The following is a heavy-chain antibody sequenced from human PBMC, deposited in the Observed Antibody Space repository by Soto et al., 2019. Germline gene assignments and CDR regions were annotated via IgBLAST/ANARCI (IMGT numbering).Heavy chain of an antibody. CDR2: IGTAGDT. CDR3: ARGRRGYSGYYYYYYMDV. D-gene: IGHD6-13*01. V-gene: IGHV3-13*01. J-gene: IGHJ6*03. Sequence: GGSLRLSCAASGFTFSSYDMHWVRQATGKGLEWVSAIGTAGDTYYPGSVKGRFTISRENAKNSLYLQMNSLRAGDTAVYYCARGRRGYSGYYYYYYMDVWGKGTTVTVSS. CDR1: GFTFSSYD.